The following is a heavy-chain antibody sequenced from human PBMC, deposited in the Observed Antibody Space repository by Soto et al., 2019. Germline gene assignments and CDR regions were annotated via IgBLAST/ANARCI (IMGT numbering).Heavy chain of an antibody. CDR2: IYYSGST. Sequence: SETLSLTCTVTGDSISSRSYYWGWIRQPPGKGLEWVGRIYYSGSTYNNPSLRCRVSTSIDTSKDQLSLKLKSVPAPDPALYFSASQRTSVLTQAFFDVSGPGSLVTVSS. CDR1: GDSISSRSYY. V-gene: IGHV4-39*01. J-gene: IGHJ3*01. CDR3: ASQRTSVLTQAFFDV. D-gene: IGHD2-21*02.